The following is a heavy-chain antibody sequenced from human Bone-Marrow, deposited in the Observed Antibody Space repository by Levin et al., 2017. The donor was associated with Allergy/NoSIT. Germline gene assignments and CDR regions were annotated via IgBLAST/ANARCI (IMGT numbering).Heavy chain of an antibody. CDR3: AKATGWHGYDWFDP. V-gene: IGHV3-30*18. D-gene: IGHD6-19*01. Sequence: SCAASGFTFNSYGMHWVRQAPGKGLEWVAVISYHGRNKYYVDSVKGRFTISRDNSNNMVYLQMNSLRPEDTAVYYCAKATGWHGYDWFDPWGQGTLVTVSS. J-gene: IGHJ5*02. CDR2: ISYHGRNK. CDR1: GFTFNSYG.